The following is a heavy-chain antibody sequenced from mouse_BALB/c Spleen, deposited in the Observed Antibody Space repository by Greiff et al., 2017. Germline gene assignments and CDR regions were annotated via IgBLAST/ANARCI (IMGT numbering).Heavy chain of an antibody. V-gene: IGHV1-19*01. Sequence: VQLQQSGPELVKPGASVKMSCKASGYTFTDYYMDWVKQSHGESFEWIGRVNPYNGGTSYNQKFKGKATLTVDKSSSTAYMELNSLTSEDSAVYYCAKEYYDYDGAWFAYWGQGTLVTVSA. J-gene: IGHJ3*01. CDR2: VNPYNGGT. CDR3: AKEYYDYDGAWFAY. CDR1: GYTFTDYY. D-gene: IGHD2-4*01.